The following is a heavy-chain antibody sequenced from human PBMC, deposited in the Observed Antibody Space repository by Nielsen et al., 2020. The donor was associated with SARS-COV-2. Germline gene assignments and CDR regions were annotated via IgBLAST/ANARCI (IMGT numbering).Heavy chain of an antibody. CDR3: ARHLVTAMATEPDY. CDR2: IYPGDSDT. V-gene: IGHV5-51*01. D-gene: IGHD5-18*01. J-gene: IGHJ4*02. CDR1: GYSFTSYW. Sequence: KVSCKGSGYSFTSYWIGWVRQMPGKGLEWMGIIYPGDSDTRYSPSFQGQVTISADKSISTAYLQWSSLKASDTAMYYCARHLVTAMATEPDYWGQGTLVTVSS.